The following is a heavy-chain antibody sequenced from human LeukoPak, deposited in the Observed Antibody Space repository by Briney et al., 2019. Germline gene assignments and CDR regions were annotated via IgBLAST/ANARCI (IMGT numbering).Heavy chain of an antibody. D-gene: IGHD5-12*01. CDR3: AKSGGVATTLGY. Sequence: PGGSLRLSCAAPGFTFSRYGMHWVRQAPGKGLEWVAVISYDGSNKYYADSVKGRFTISRDNSKNTLYLQMNSLRAEDTAVYYCAKSGGVATTLGYWGQGTLVTVSS. CDR1: GFTFSRYG. J-gene: IGHJ4*02. V-gene: IGHV3-30*18. CDR2: ISYDGSNK.